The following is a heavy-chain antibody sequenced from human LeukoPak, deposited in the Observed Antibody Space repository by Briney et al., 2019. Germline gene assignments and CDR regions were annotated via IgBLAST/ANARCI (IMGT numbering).Heavy chain of an antibody. J-gene: IGHJ4*02. CDR2: ISSSSSYI. V-gene: IGHV3-21*01. CDR3: ARDYGSGKGRDY. D-gene: IGHD3-10*01. Sequence: GGFLRLSCAASGFTFSSYSMNWVRQAPGKGLEWVSSISSSSSYIYYADSVKGRFTISRDNAKNSLYLQMNSLRAEDTAVYYCARDYGSGKGRDYWGQGTLVTVSS. CDR1: GFTFSSYS.